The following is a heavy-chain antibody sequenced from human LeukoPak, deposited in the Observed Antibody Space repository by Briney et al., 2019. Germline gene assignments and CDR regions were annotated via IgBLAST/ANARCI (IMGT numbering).Heavy chain of an antibody. Sequence: ASVKVSCKASGYTFTSYYMHWVRQAPGQGLEWMGWINPNSGGTNYAQKFQGRVTMTRDTSISTAYMELSRLRSDDTAVYYCARANRVVVVPAAPVYWGQGTLVTVSS. V-gene: IGHV1-2*02. CDR2: INPNSGGT. D-gene: IGHD2-2*01. CDR3: ARANRVVVVPAAPVY. J-gene: IGHJ4*02. CDR1: GYTFTSYY.